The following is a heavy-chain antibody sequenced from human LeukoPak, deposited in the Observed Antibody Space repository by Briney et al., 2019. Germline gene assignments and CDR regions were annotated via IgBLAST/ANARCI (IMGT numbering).Heavy chain of an antibody. CDR3: ARQEVDYGAPAGFHN. V-gene: IGHV3-48*03. CDR2: ISSSGSTI. Sequence: GGSLRLSCAASGFTFSSYAMSRLRQAPGKGLEGVSYISSSGSTIYHADSVKGRFTISRDNAKNALYLQMNSLRAEDTAVYYCARQEVDYGAPAGFHNWGQGTLVTVPS. J-gene: IGHJ4*02. D-gene: IGHD4-17*01. CDR1: GFTFSSYA.